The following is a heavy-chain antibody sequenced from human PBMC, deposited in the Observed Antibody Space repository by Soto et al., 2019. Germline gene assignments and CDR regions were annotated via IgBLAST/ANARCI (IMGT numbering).Heavy chain of an antibody. J-gene: IGHJ5*02. D-gene: IGHD3-10*01. CDR2: INPNSGGT. CDR1: GYTFTGYY. V-gene: IGHV1-2*04. CDR3: ARGHMVRGVIITPYNWFDP. Sequence: GASVKVSCKASGYTFTGYYMHWVRQAPGQGLEWMGWINPNSGGTNYAQKFQGWVTMTRDTSISTAYMELSRLRSDDTAAYYCARGHMVRGVIITPYNWFDPWGQGTLVTVSS.